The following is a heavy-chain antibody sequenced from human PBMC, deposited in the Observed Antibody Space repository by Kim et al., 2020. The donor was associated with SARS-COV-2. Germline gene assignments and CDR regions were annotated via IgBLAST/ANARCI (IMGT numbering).Heavy chain of an antibody. CDR3: AKGSYYDSSGYYTPHAFDI. J-gene: IGHJ3*02. Sequence: GRLTISRDNSKNTLYLQRNSLRAEDTAVYYCAKGSYYDSSGYYTPHAFDIWGQGTMVTVSS. D-gene: IGHD3-22*01. V-gene: IGHV3-33*06.